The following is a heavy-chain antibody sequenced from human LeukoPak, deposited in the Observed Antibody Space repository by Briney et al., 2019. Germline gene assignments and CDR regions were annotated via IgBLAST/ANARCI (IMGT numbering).Heavy chain of an antibody. Sequence: GESLKISCKGSGYSFTSYWIGWVRQMPGKGLEWMGIIYPGDSDTRYSPSFQGQVTISADKSISTAYLQWSSLKASDTAMYYCARRGYCSSTSCYEAWFDPWGQGTLVTVSS. CDR3: ARRGYCSSTSCYEAWFDP. CDR1: GYSFTSYW. V-gene: IGHV5-51*01. J-gene: IGHJ5*02. CDR2: IYPGDSDT. D-gene: IGHD2-2*01.